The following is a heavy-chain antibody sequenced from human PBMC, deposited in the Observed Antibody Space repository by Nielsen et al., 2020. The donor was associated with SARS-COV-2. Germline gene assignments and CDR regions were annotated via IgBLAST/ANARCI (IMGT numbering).Heavy chain of an antibody. CDR2: IYYSGST. CDR3: ARVGLDSSGYPAAFEI. D-gene: IGHD3-22*01. CDR1: GGSISSYY. J-gene: IGHJ3*02. V-gene: IGHV4-59*13. Sequence: SETLSLTCTVSGGSISSYYWSWIRQPPGKGLEWIGYIYYSGSTNYNPSLKSRVTISVDTSKNQFSLKLSSVTAADTAVYYCARVGLDSSGYPAAFEIWGQGTMVTVSS.